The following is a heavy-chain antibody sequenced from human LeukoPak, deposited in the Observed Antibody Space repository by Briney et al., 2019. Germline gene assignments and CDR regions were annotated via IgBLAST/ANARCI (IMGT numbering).Heavy chain of an antibody. J-gene: IGHJ4*02. D-gene: IGHD6-19*01. CDR1: GYTFTSYG. CDR2: ISAYNGNT. V-gene: IGHV1-18*01. CDR3: AAGQNGYSSGWYVY. Sequence: ASVKVSCTASGYTFTSYGISWVRQAPGQGLEWMGWISAYNGNTNYAQKLQGRVTMTTDTSTSTAYMELRSLRSDDTAVYYCAAGQNGYSSGWYVYWGQGTLVTVSS.